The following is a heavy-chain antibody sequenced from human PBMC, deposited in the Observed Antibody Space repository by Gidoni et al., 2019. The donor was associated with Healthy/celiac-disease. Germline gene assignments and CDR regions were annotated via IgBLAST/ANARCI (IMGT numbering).Heavy chain of an antibody. CDR2: IYSGDSDT. D-gene: IGHD1-20*01. Sequence: EVQLVQSAAEVRKLGESLKISCKASGYSFTNYWIGWVRKMPGKGLEWMGIIYSGDSDTKYSPSFQGHFNFSADKSTSTAYLQWSSLKASDTAIYYCARQYMGDYWGQGTLVTVSS. CDR1: GYSFTNYW. V-gene: IGHV5-51*01. CDR3: ARQYMGDY. J-gene: IGHJ4*02.